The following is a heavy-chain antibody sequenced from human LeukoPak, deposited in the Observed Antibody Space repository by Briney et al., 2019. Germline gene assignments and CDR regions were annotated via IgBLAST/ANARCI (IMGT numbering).Heavy chain of an antibody. Sequence: SETLSLTCTVSGVSISSSSYYWGWIRQPPGKGLEWIGSIYYSGSTYYNPSLKSRVTISVDTSKNQFSLKLSSVTAADTAVYYCARDWFDPWGQGTLVTVSS. CDR1: GVSISSSSYY. V-gene: IGHV4-39*01. CDR2: IYYSGST. J-gene: IGHJ5*02. CDR3: ARDWFDP.